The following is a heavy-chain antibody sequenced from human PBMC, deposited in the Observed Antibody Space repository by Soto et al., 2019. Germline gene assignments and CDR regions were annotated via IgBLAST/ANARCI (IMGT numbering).Heavy chain of an antibody. V-gene: IGHV3-23*01. CDR2: ISGSGGST. Sequence: EVKLLESGGGLVQPGGSLRLSCAASGFTFSSYAMSWVRQAPGKGLEWVSAISGSGGSTYYADSVKGRFTISRDNSKNTLYLQMNSLRAEDTAVYYCAKDLIADRQQQLATLMFDYWGQGTLVTVSS. CDR3: AKDLIADRQQQLATLMFDY. J-gene: IGHJ4*02. CDR1: GFTFSSYA. D-gene: IGHD6-13*01.